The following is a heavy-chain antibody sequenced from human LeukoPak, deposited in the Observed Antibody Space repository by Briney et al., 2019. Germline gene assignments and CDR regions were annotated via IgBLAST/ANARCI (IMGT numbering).Heavy chain of an antibody. CDR2: ISAYNGNT. J-gene: IGHJ4*02. Sequence: ASVKVSCKASGYTFTGYYMHWVRQAPGQGLEWMGWISAYNGNTNYAQKLQGRVTMTTDISTSTAYMDLGSLRSDDTAVYYCARISRQRLLHDFDYWGQGTLVTVSS. CDR3: ARISRQRLLHDFDY. V-gene: IGHV1-18*04. D-gene: IGHD2-21*02. CDR1: GYTFTGYY.